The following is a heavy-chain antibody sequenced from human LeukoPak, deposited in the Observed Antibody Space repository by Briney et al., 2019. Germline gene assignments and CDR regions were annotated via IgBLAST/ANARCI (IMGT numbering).Heavy chain of an antibody. CDR3: ARRNYGDYDHYFDY. V-gene: IGHV4-61*05. CDR1: GGSISSSSYY. J-gene: IGHJ4*02. CDR2: IHPSGST. Sequence: PSETLSLTCTVSGGSISSSSYYWSWIRQPPGKGLEWIGYIHPSGSTNYNPSLKSRVTISVDTSRNQFSLNLRSVTAADTAVYYCARRNYGDYDHYFDYWGQGILVTVSS. D-gene: IGHD4-17*01.